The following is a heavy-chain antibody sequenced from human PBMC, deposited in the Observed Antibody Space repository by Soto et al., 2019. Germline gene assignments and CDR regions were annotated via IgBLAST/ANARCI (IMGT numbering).Heavy chain of an antibody. CDR1: GFTVSSNY. V-gene: IGHV3-53*04. CDR2: IYSGGST. D-gene: IGHD3-10*01. Sequence: GGSLRLSCAASGFTVSSNYMSWVRQAPGKGLEWVSVIYSGGSTYYADSVKGRFTISRHNSKNTLYLQMNSLRAEDTAVYYCARVKQKGRHGSGSYYAFDIWGQGTMVTVSS. CDR3: ARVKQKGRHGSGSYYAFDI. J-gene: IGHJ3*02.